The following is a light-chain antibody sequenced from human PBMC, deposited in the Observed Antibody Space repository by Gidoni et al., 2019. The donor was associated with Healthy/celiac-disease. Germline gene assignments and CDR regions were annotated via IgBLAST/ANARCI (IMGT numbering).Light chain of an antibody. CDR2: DDS. V-gene: IGLV3-21*02. CDR1: NIGSKS. Sequence: SYVLTQPPSVSVAPGPTARITRGGNNIGSKSVHWYQQRPGQGPVLVVYDDSDRPPGIRERFSGSNSGNTATLTISRVEAGDEADYYCQVWDSSSDHGAGVVFGGGTKLTVL. CDR3: QVWDSSSDHGAGVV. J-gene: IGLJ2*01.